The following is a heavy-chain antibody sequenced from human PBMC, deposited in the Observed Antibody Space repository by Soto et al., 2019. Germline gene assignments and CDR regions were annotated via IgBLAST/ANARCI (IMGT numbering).Heavy chain of an antibody. CDR3: ARRPYYDFWSGYSPAGYYYGMDV. Sequence: ASVKVSSKASGYTFTSYGIICVRQAPGQGLEWMVWINAYNGNTNYAQKLQGRVTMTTDTSTSTAYMELRSLRSEDTAVYYCARRPYYDFWSGYSPAGYYYGMDVWGQGTTVTVS. V-gene: IGHV1-18*01. J-gene: IGHJ6*02. CDR2: INAYNGNT. D-gene: IGHD3-3*01. CDR1: GYTFTSYG.